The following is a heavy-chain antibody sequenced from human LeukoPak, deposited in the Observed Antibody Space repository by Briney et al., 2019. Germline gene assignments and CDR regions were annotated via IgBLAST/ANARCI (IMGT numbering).Heavy chain of an antibody. V-gene: IGHV4-39*01. CDR1: GDSISRSTYY. CDR2: VYYGRSP. Sequence: PSETLSLTCTVSGDSISRSTYYWAWIRQPPGKGLEWIGSVYYGRSPYFNPSLESRATISVDTSKNQFSLKLSSVTAADTAVYYCARQGRSGWYKLGYFDYWGQGTLVTVSS. D-gene: IGHD6-19*01. J-gene: IGHJ4*02. CDR3: ARQGRSGWYKLGYFDY.